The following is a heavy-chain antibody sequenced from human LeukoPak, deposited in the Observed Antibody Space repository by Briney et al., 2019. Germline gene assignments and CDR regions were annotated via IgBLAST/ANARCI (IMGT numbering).Heavy chain of an antibody. Sequence: ASVKVSCKASGYTFTGYYMHWVRQAPGQGLEWMGWINPSSGGTNYAQKFQGRVTMTRDTSISTAYMELSRLRSDDTAVYYCARGRLAAAGLVDYWGQGTLVTVSS. CDR3: ARGRLAAAGLVDY. D-gene: IGHD6-13*01. J-gene: IGHJ4*02. V-gene: IGHV1-2*02. CDR1: GYTFTGYY. CDR2: INPSSGGT.